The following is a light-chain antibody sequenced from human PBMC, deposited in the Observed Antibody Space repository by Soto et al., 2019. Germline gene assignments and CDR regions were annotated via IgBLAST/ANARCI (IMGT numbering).Light chain of an antibody. J-gene: IGKJ3*01. CDR1: QSVSSSY. CDR3: QQYGSSFT. Sequence: EIVLTQSPGTLSLSPGERATLSCRASQSVSSSYLAWYQQKPGQAPRLLIYGASSRATGIPDRFSGSGSGTDFTLTISSLEPEDFEVYYCQQYGSSFTFGPGTKVDIK. V-gene: IGKV3-20*01. CDR2: GAS.